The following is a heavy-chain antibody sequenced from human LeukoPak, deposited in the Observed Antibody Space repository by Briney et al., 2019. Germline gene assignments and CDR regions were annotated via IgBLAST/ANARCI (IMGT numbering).Heavy chain of an antibody. V-gene: IGHV6-1*01. Sequence: SQTLSLTCAISGDSVSSNSAAWNWIRQSPSRGLEWLGRTYYRSKWYNDYAVSVKSRITINPDTSKNQFSLQLNSVTPEDTAVYYCARCPRVSSSWKGWYYYYYMDVWGKGTTVTISS. CDR1: GDSVSSNSAA. CDR2: TYYRSKWYN. D-gene: IGHD6-13*01. CDR3: ARCPRVSSSWKGWYYYYYMDV. J-gene: IGHJ6*03.